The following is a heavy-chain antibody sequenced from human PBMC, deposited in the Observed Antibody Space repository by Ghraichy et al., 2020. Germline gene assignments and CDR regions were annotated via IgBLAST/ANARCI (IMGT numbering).Heavy chain of an antibody. CDR1: GDSISSSSRYY. V-gene: IGHV4-39*01. J-gene: IGHJ4*02. Sequence: SQTLSLTCTVSGDSISSSSRYYWGWIRQPPGKGLEWIGSIYYSGTTYYKPSLKSRVTISVDTSKNQFSLNLSSVTAADTAVYYCARLRRYDSSAYRWGQGTLVSVSS. D-gene: IGHD3-22*01. CDR3: ARLRRYDSSAYR. CDR2: IYYSGTT.